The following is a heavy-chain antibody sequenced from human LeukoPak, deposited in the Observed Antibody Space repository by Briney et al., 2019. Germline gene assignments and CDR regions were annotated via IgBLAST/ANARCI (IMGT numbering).Heavy chain of an antibody. CDR3: ARYCSSTSCRHFDY. V-gene: IGHV3-30-3*01. CDR2: ISYDGSNK. D-gene: IGHD2-2*01. Sequence: GRSLRLSCAASGFTFSSYAMHWVRQAPGKGLEWVAVISYDGSNKYYADSVKGRFTISRDNSKNTLYLQMNSLRAEDTAVYYCARYCSSTSCRHFDYWGQGILVTVST. J-gene: IGHJ4*02. CDR1: GFTFSSYA.